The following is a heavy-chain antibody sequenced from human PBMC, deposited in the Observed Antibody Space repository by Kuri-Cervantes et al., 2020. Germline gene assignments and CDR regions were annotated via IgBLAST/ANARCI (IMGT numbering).Heavy chain of an antibody. V-gene: IGHV1-8*02. CDR2: MNPNSGNT. CDR3: ARDGMVRGVPDYYYYYMDV. D-gene: IGHD3-10*01. CDR1: GGTFSSYA. Sequence: ASVKVSCKASGGTFSSYAINWVRQATGQGLEWMGWMNPNSGNTGCAQKFQGRVTMTRNTSISTAYMELSSLRSEDTAVYYCARDGMVRGVPDYYYYYMDVWGKGTTVTVSS. J-gene: IGHJ6*03.